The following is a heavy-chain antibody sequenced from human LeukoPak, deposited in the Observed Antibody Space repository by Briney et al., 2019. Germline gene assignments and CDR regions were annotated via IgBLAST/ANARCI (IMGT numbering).Heavy chain of an antibody. J-gene: IGHJ4*02. CDR3: AGQQPLAYIDY. CDR2: IYYSGST. V-gene: IGHV4-30-4*08. Sequence: PPETLPLTCTVSGGSISSGDYYWSWIRQPPGKGLEWIGYIYYSGSTYYNPSLKSRVTISVDTSKNQFSLKLSSVTAADTAVYYCAGQQPLAYIDYWGQGTLVTVSS. CDR1: GGSISSGDYY. D-gene: IGHD6-13*01.